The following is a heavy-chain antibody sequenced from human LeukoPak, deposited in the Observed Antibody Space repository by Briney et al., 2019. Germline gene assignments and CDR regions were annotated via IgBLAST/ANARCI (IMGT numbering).Heavy chain of an antibody. J-gene: IGHJ4*02. Sequence: PGESLRLSCAASGFTFSSYAMSWVRQAPGKGLEWVSGITWNSAYIVYVDSVKGRFTISRDNAKNSLYLQMNSLRAEDTAVYYCARDVYYGSGSPRLDYWGQGTLVTVSS. CDR2: ITWNSAYI. V-gene: IGHV3-23*01. CDR3: ARDVYYGSGSPRLDY. CDR1: GFTFSSYA. D-gene: IGHD3-10*01.